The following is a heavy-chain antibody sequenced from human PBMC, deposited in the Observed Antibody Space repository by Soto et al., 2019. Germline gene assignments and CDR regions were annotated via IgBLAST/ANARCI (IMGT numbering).Heavy chain of an antibody. Sequence: PSETLSLTCTVSGDSISGYYWSWIRQPPGMGLEWVGYIHSSGSTNYNPSLKSRLTISVDTSKNQFSLKLSSVTAADTAVYYCARLTGQALPGNLYYYIHVWGKGTTVTVSS. J-gene: IGHJ6*03. CDR2: IHSSGST. CDR3: ARLTGQALPGNLYYYIHV. CDR1: GDSISGYY. V-gene: IGHV4-59*08.